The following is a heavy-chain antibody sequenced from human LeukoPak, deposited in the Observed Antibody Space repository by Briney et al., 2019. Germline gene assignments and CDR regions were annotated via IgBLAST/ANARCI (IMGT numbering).Heavy chain of an antibody. CDR2: ISWNSGSI. D-gene: IGHD1-7*01. V-gene: IGHV3-9*01. Sequence: PGRSLRLSCAASGFTFDDYAMHWVRQAPGKGLEWVSGISWNSGSIDYADSVKGRFTVSRDYAKNTLFLQMNNLRTEDTALYFCATARNFRFEYWGQGSLVIVSA. CDR3: ATARNFRFEY. CDR1: GFTFDDYA. J-gene: IGHJ4*02.